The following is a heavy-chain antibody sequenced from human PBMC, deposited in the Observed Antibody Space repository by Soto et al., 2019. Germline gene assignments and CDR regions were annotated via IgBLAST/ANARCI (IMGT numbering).Heavy chain of an antibody. Sequence: ASVKVSCKASGYTFTGYAMHWVRQAPGQGLEWMGIINPSGGSTSYAQKFQGRVTMTRDTSTSTVYMELSSLRSEDTAVYYCAREGTEKWELHRPNDAFDIWGQGTMVTVSS. CDR2: INPSGGST. D-gene: IGHD1-26*01. V-gene: IGHV1-46*03. CDR3: AREGTEKWELHRPNDAFDI. CDR1: GYTFTGYA. J-gene: IGHJ3*02.